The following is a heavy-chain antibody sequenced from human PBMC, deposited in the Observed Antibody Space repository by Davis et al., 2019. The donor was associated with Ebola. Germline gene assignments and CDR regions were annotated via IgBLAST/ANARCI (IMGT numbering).Heavy chain of an antibody. CDR3: ARGIRITIFGVVITFDY. CDR1: GFPFNSYT. Sequence: PGGSLRLSCAASGFPFNSYTLHWVRQAPGKGLEWVSLILHDVTKIDYADSVKGRFTISRDNSKNTLYLQMNSLRAEDTAVYYCARGIRITIFGVVITFDYWGQGTLVTVSS. D-gene: IGHD3-3*01. J-gene: IGHJ4*02. CDR2: ILHDVTKI. V-gene: IGHV3-30-3*01.